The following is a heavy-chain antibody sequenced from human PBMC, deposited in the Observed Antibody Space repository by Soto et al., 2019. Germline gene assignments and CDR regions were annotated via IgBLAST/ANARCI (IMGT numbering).Heavy chain of an antibody. CDR2: IIPIFGTA. V-gene: IGHV1-69*06. D-gene: IGHD2-15*01. J-gene: IGHJ4*02. CDR1: GGTFSSYA. Sequence: SVMVFGTASGGTFSSYAISWVRQDPGQGLEWMVGIIPIFGTANYAQKFQGRVTITADKSTSTAYMELSSLRSEDTAVYYCARRDCSGGSCQGFDYFDYWGQGTLVTVSS. CDR3: ARRDCSGGSCQGFDYFDY.